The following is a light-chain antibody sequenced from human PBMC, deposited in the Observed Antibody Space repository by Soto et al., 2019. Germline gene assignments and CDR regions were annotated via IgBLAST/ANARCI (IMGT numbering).Light chain of an antibody. J-gene: IGKJ4*01. CDR3: QQLKSYPLS. V-gene: IGKV1-9*01. CDR2: AAS. CDR1: QDISSY. Sequence: DIQVNQSPSFLSASVGDRVTITCRTSQDISSYLAWYQQKPGKAPQLLISAASTLQSGVPSRFSGSGSGTEFTLTISSLQPEDFATYYCQQLKSYPLSFGGGTKVEI.